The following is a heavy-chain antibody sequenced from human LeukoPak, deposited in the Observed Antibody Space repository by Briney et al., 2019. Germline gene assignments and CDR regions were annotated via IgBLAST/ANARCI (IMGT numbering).Heavy chain of an antibody. CDR2: INHSGST. D-gene: IGHD5-12*01. Sequence: SETLSLTCAVYGGSFSGYYWSWIRQPPGKGLEWIGEINHSGSTNYNPSLKSRVTISVDTSKNQFSLKLSSVTAADTAVYYCARGPAMTPDVATGVSCGMDVWGQGTTVTVSS. J-gene: IGHJ6*01. CDR3: ARGPAMTPDVATGVSCGMDV. V-gene: IGHV4-34*01. CDR1: GGSFSGYY.